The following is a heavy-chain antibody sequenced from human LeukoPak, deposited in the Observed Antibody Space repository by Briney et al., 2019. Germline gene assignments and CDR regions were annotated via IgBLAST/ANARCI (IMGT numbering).Heavy chain of an antibody. J-gene: IGHJ6*03. V-gene: IGHV3-53*05. CDR2: IYSGGST. CDR3: ARGVAAAGYYYYYYMDV. Sequence: GRSLRLSCAASGFTFSSYAMHWVRQAPGKGLEWVSVIYSGGSTYYADSVKGRFTISRDNSKNTLYLQMNSLRAEDTAVYYCARGVAAAGYYYYYYMDVWGKGTTVTVSS. D-gene: IGHD6-13*01. CDR1: GFTFSSYA.